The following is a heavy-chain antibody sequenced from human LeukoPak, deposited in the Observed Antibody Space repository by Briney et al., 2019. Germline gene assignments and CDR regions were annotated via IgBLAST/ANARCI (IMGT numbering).Heavy chain of an antibody. CDR2: IVVGSGNT. V-gene: IGHV1-58*02. CDR1: GFTFTSSA. CDR3: AALAIAAAGPEFDY. J-gene: IGHJ4*02. D-gene: IGHD6-13*01. Sequence: SVKVSCKASGFTFTSSAMQWVRRARGQRLEWIGWIVVGSGNTNYAQKFQERVTITRDMSTNTAYMELSSLRSEDTAVYYCAALAIAAAGPEFDYWGQGTLVTVSS.